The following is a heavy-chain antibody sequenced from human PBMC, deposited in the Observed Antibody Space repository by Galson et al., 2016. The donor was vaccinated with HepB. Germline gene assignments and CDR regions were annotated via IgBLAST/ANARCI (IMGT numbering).Heavy chain of an antibody. Sequence: SLRLSCAASGFIFSNFAMRWVRQAPGKGLEWVSAITSSGDSTFYADSVKGRFTISRDNSKNTLYLQMNSLRAEDTAAYNCAKDYTFLTGYHSDFEFWGQGTLVTVSS. D-gene: IGHD3-9*01. V-gene: IGHV3-23*01. CDR2: ITSSGDST. CDR3: AKDYTFLTGYHSDFEF. J-gene: IGHJ4*02. CDR1: GFIFSNFA.